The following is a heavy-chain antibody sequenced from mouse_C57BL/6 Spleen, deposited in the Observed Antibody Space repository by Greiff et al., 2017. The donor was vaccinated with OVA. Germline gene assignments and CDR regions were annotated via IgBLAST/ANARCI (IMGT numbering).Heavy chain of an antibody. Sequence: QVQLQQSGAELVKPGASVKMSCKASGYTFTSYWITWVKQRPGQGLEWIGDIYPGSGSTNYNEKFKSKATLTVDTSSSTAYMQLSSLTSEDSAVYYCAVGYGYDGAWFAYWGQGTLVTVSA. CDR3: AVGYGYDGAWFAY. J-gene: IGHJ3*01. D-gene: IGHD2-2*01. V-gene: IGHV1-55*01. CDR1: GYTFTSYW. CDR2: IYPGSGST.